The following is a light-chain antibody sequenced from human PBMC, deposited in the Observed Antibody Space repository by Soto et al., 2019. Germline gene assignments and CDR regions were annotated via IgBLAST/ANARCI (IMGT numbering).Light chain of an antibody. CDR2: DAS. V-gene: IGKV3-15*01. Sequence: EIVMTQSPATLSVSPGERATLSCRASQSVSSNLAWYHQRPGQAPRLLIYDASTRATDVPARVSGSGSGTEFTLTISSLQPEDFASYYCQQSYNTPRTFGQGTKVDIK. CDR3: QQSYNTPRT. CDR1: QSVSSN. J-gene: IGKJ1*01.